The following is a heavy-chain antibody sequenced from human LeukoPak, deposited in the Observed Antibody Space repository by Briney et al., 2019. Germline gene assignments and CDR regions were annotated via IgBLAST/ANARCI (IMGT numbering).Heavy chain of an antibody. D-gene: IGHD3-3*01. CDR1: GFIVCSNY. Sequence: GGSLRLSCAASGFIVCSNYVSWVRQAPGRGLEWVSVMYSCGDTCFADSVKGRFTISRDDSKNTLYLQMNSLRAEDTAVYYCAKDQDPSYYDFWSGYLGYWGQGTLVTVSS. CDR3: AKDQDPSYYDFWSGYLGY. V-gene: IGHV3-66*03. J-gene: IGHJ4*02. CDR2: MYSCGDT.